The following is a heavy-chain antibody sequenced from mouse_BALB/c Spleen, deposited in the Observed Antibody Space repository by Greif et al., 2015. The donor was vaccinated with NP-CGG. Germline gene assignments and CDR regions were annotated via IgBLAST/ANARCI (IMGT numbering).Heavy chain of an antibody. Sequence: EVQRVESGGGLVKPGGSLKLSCAASGFTFSDYYMYWVRQTPEKRLEWVATISDGGSYTYYPDSVKGRFTISGDNAKNNLYLQMSSLKSEDTAMYYCARDYFDYWGQGTTLTVSS. CDR3: ARDYFDY. CDR2: ISDGGSYT. J-gene: IGHJ2*01. CDR1: GFTFSDYY. V-gene: IGHV5-4*02.